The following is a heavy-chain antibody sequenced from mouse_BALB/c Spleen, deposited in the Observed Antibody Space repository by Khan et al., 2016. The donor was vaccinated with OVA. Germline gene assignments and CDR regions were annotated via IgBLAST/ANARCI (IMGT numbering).Heavy chain of an antibody. D-gene: IGHD2-10*01. Sequence: VQLKESGGGLVKPGGSLKLSCAASGFAFNSYDMSWVRQTPEKRLEWVATISSTGTYTYYPDSVKGRFTISRDTARNTLCLQMSSLRSEDTALYYCTRPSYYGNPWFTYWGQGTLVTVSA. J-gene: IGHJ3*01. CDR1: GFAFNSYD. CDR2: ISSTGTYT. CDR3: TRPSYYGNPWFTY. V-gene: IGHV5-9*02.